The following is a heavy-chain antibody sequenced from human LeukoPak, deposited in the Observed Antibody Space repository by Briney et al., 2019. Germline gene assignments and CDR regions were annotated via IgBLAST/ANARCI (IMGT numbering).Heavy chain of an antibody. CDR1: GGSISSGDYY. Sequence: SQTLSLTCTVSGGSISSGDYYWSWIRQPPGKGLEWIGYIYYSGSTYYNPSLKSRVTISVDTSKNQFSLKLSSVTAADTAVYYCARGHGYSYGDAFDIWGQGTMVTVSS. V-gene: IGHV4-30-4*01. D-gene: IGHD5-18*01. CDR2: IYYSGST. CDR3: ARGHGYSYGDAFDI. J-gene: IGHJ3*02.